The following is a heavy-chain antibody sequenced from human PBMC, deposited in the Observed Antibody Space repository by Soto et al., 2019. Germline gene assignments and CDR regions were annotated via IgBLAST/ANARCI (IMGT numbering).Heavy chain of an antibody. V-gene: IGHV4-59*01. Sequence: QVQLQESGPCLVKPSETLSLTCAVSGDSISSYYCMWIRQPPEKGLESIDYLYYGRSANYTPSLKSRVTLSVDTSTNQCSLTLSSMTAADTAVYYCALRSMAVVPEYWGQGTLVTVSS. CDR3: ALRSMAVVPEY. CDR1: GDSISSYY. J-gene: IGHJ4*02. CDR2: LYYGRSA. D-gene: IGHD3-22*01.